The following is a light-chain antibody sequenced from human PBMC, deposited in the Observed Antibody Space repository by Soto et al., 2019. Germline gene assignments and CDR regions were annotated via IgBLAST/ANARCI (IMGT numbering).Light chain of an antibody. CDR3: LQYYNFSWT. CDR1: QDIRNT. Sequence: AIQMTQSPSSLSASVGDRVAICCRASQDIRNTLAWYQQKPGEAPKLLIFAASNLQSGVPSRFSGSGSVTDFTLAITGLQPEDFATYYCLQYYNFSWTFGQGTKVDIK. CDR2: AAS. J-gene: IGKJ1*01. V-gene: IGKV1-6*01.